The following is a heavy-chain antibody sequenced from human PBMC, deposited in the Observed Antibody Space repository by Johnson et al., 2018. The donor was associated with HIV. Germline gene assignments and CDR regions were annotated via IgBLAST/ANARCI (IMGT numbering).Heavy chain of an antibody. Sequence: EVQLVESGGGLIQPGGSLRLSCAASGFTVSHNYMSWVRQAPGEGLEWVSVIYSGGSTYYADSVKGRFTISRDNSKNTLYLQMNSLRAEDTAVYYCAREGGIVLSPGSFDIWGQGTMVTVSS. CDR2: IYSGGST. V-gene: IGHV3-53*01. J-gene: IGHJ3*02. CDR3: AREGGIVLSPGSFDI. CDR1: GFTVSHNY. D-gene: IGHD2-8*01.